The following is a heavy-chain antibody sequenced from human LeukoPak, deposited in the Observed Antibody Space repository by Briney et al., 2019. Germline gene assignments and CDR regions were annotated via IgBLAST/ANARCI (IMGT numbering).Heavy chain of an antibody. V-gene: IGHV1-69*13. CDR1: GGTFSTYA. CDR3: AREQVGGYDPDRVYYGIDV. D-gene: IGHD5-12*01. Sequence: SVKVSCKAPGGTFSTYAISWGRQAPGQGLGWRGGFIPIFGTPNSAQKSKGRVTITPDESTSTPYSELSSLRSEDTAVYYCAREQVGGYDPDRVYYGIDVWGQETTVTVSS. CDR2: FIPIFGTP. J-gene: IGHJ6*02.